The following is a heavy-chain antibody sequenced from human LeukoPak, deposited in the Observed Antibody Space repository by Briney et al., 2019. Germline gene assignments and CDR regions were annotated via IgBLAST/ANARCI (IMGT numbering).Heavy chain of an antibody. CDR2: IYYSGST. CDR3: ARSGDFDRPYYYGMDV. Sequence: PSETLSLTCTASGGSISSYYWSWIRQPPGKGLEWIGYIYYSGSTNYNPSLKSRATISVDTSKNQFSLKLSSVTAADTAVYYCARSGDFDRPYYYGMDVWGQGTTVTVSS. D-gene: IGHD3-9*01. J-gene: IGHJ6*02. CDR1: GGSISSYY. V-gene: IGHV4-59*01.